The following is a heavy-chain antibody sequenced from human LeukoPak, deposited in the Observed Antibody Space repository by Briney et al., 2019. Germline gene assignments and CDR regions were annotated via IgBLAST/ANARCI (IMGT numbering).Heavy chain of an antibody. CDR3: AKGPMVITNNWFDP. V-gene: IGHV3-74*01. Sequence: GGSLRLSCAASGFTLSSYWMHWVRQAPGKGLVWVSRINSDGSSTTYADSVKGRFTISRDNAKNTLYLQMNSLRAVDTAVYYCAKGPMVITNNWFDPWGQGTQVTVSS. CDR2: INSDGSST. D-gene: IGHD3-22*01. CDR1: GFTLSSYW. J-gene: IGHJ5*02.